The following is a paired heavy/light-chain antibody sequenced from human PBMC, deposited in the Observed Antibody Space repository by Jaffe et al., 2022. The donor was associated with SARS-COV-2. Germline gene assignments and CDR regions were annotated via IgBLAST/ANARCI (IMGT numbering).Light chain of an antibody. J-gene: IGKJ1*01. V-gene: IGKV1-5*03. CDR3: QQYNSYPWT. CDR1: QSISSW. Sequence: DIQMTQSPSTLSASVGDRVTITCRASQSISSWLAWYQQKPGKAPKVLIYKASSLESGVPSRFSGSGSGTEFTLTISSLQPDDFATYYCQQYNSYPWTFGQGTKVEIK. CDR2: KAS.
Heavy chain of an antibody. V-gene: IGHV3-23*04. Sequence: EVQLVESGGGLVQPGGSLRISCAASGFTLRNYDASWVRQAPGKGLEWVSGISAGGGSTFYADSVKGRFTISRDNSKNTLYLQMNSLRAEDTALYYCARVTWATPKGATATCWGQGTLVTVSS. CDR2: ISAGGGST. J-gene: IGHJ4*02. D-gene: IGHD2-15*01. CDR3: ARVTWATPKGATATC. CDR1: GFTLRNYD.